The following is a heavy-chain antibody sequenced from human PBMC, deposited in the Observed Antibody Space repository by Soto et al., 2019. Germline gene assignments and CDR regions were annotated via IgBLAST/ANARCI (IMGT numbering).Heavy chain of an antibody. J-gene: IGHJ6*02. Sequence: GGSLRLSCAASGFTFSSYSMNWVRQAPGKGLEWVSSISSSSSYIYYADSVKGRFTISRDNAKNSLYLQMNSLRAEDTAVYYCARDRVMYNWNDVNYYYYYGMDVWGQGTTVTVSS. CDR1: GFTFSSYS. CDR2: ISSSSSYI. D-gene: IGHD1-1*01. CDR3: ARDRVMYNWNDVNYYYYYGMDV. V-gene: IGHV3-21*01.